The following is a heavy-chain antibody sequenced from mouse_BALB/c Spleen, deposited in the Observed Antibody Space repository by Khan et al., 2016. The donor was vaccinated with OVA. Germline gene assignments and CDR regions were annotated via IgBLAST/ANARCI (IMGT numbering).Heavy chain of an antibody. CDR1: GYTFSSYW. J-gene: IGHJ3*01. CDR2: IFLGSVST. D-gene: IGHD2-2*01. V-gene: IGHV1-9*01. CDR3: ARGGYGGFAY. Sequence: VQLQESGGDLMKPGASVKISCKATGYTFSSYWIEWVKQRPGHGLEWIGQIFLGSVSTTYNEKFKGKATFTADTSSNTAYMQLSSLTSEDSADYYCARGGYGGFAYWGQGTLVTVSA.